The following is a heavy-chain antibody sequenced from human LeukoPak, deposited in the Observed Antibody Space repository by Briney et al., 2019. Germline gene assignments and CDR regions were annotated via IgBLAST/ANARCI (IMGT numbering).Heavy chain of an antibody. V-gene: IGHV4-59*01. CDR3: ARYTSHWGDFDY. CDR2: IYYSGST. Sequence: SETLSLTCTVSGGSISSYYWSWIRQPPGKGLEGIGYIYYSGSTNYNPSLKSRVTISVDTSKNQFSLKLSSVTAADTAVYYCARYTSHWGDFDYWGQGTLVTVTS. CDR1: GGSISSYY. J-gene: IGHJ4*02. D-gene: IGHD6-13*01.